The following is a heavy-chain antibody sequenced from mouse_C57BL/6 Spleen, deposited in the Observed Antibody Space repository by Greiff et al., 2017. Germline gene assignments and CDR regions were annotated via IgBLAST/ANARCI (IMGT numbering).Heavy chain of an antibody. CDR3: AREEGTAQATRAMDY. J-gene: IGHJ4*01. V-gene: IGHV1-26*01. Sequence: VQLQQSGPELVKPGASVKISCKASGYTFTDYYMNWVKQSHGKSLEWIGDINPNNGGTSYNQKFKGKATLTVDKSSSTAYMELRSLTSEDSAVYYCAREEGTAQATRAMDYWGQGTSVTVSS. D-gene: IGHD3-2*02. CDR1: GYTFTDYY. CDR2: INPNNGGT.